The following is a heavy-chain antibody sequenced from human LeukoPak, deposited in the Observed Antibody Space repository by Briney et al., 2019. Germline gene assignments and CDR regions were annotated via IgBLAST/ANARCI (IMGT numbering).Heavy chain of an antibody. D-gene: IGHD3-22*01. CDR3: AKDYSGYYPYLDY. CDR2: ISYDGSNK. CDR1: GFTFSSYG. J-gene: IGHJ4*02. V-gene: IGHV3-30*18. Sequence: GGSLRLSCAASGFTFSSYGMHWVRQAPGKGLEWVAVISYDGSNKYYADSVKGRFTISRDNSKNTLYLQMNSLRAEDTAVYYCAKDYSGYYPYLDYWGQGTLVTVSS.